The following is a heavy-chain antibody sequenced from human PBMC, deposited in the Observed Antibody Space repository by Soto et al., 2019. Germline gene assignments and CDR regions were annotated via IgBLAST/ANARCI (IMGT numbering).Heavy chain of an antibody. D-gene: IGHD5-18*01. V-gene: IGHV4-31*03. Sequence: SETLSLTCTVSGGSISSGGYYWSWIRQHPGKVLEWIGYIYYSGSTYYNPSLKSRVTISVDTSKNQFSLKLSSVTAADTAVYYCARSRGYSYGYGNWGQGTLVTVSS. CDR2: IYYSGST. CDR3: ARSRGYSYGYGN. J-gene: IGHJ4*02. CDR1: GGSISSGGYY.